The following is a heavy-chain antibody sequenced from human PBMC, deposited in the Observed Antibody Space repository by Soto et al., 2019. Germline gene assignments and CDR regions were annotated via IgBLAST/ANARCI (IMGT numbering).Heavy chain of an antibody. J-gene: IGHJ5*02. CDR1: GFTFSNYA. Sequence: EVQLLESGGGLVQPGGSLRLSCAASGFTFSNYAMSWVRQAPEKGLEWVSIISGSSSITYYADSVKGRFTISRDNSKNTLHLQMNSLRAEDTAVYYCAANWYENWFDPGGQGTLVTVSS. CDR2: ISGSSSIT. V-gene: IGHV3-23*01. CDR3: AANWYENWFDP. D-gene: IGHD1-1*01.